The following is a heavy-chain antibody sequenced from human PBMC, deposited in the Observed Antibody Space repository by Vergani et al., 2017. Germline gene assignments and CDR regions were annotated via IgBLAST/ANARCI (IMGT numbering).Heavy chain of an antibody. CDR2: IRSKANSYAT. V-gene: IGHV3-73*01. CDR1: GFTFSSYA. CDR3: ARLGNDSSGPYPY. D-gene: IGHD3-22*01. Sequence: VQLVESGGGVVQPGRSLRLSCAASGFTFSSYAMHWVRQAPGKGLEWVGRIRSKANSYATAYAASVKGRFTISRDDSKNTAYLQMNSLKTEDTAVYYCARLGNDSSGPYPYWGQGTLVTVSS. J-gene: IGHJ1*01.